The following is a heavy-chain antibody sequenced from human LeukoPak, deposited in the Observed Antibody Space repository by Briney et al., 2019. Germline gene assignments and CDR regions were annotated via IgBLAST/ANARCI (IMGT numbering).Heavy chain of an antibody. Sequence: GGSLRLSCAVSGFTFRSYAMKWVRQAPGKGLEWVSSISSSSSYIYYADSVKGRFTISRDNAKNSLYLQMNSLRAEDTAVYYCARVRFYGSSMDVWGKGTTVTVSS. J-gene: IGHJ6*03. CDR1: GFTFRSYA. CDR2: ISSSSSYI. D-gene: IGHD3-10*01. CDR3: ARVRFYGSSMDV. V-gene: IGHV3-21*01.